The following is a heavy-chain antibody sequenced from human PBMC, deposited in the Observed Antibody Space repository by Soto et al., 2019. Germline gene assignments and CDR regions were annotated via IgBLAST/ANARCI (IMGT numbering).Heavy chain of an antibody. V-gene: IGHV5-51*01. CDR3: WILEVAYFEQGIYAYDMDV. J-gene: IGHJ6*02. Sequence: LHISGRGSGYTFTDYWIVWVRQMPGKGLEWMGVIYPGDSNTKYSPSFQGQVTLSADKSITTAYLQWNNLKASDTAVYYCWILEVAYFEQGIYAYDMDVRGQGTTVTVSS. CDR2: IYPGDSNT. CDR1: GYTFTDYW. D-gene: IGHD3-9*01.